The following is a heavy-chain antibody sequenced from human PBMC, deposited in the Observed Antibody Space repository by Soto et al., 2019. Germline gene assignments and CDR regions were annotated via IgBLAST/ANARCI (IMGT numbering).Heavy chain of an antibody. J-gene: IGHJ4*02. CDR2: ISAYNGNT. D-gene: IGHD3-3*01. CDR1: GYTFTSYG. Sequence: ASVKVSCKASGYTFTSYGISWVRQAPGQGLEWMGWISAYNGNTNYAQKLQGRVTMTTDTSTSTAYMELRSLRSDDTAVYYCARDGYYDFWSGYSHFDYWGQGTLVTVSS. CDR3: ARDGYYDFWSGYSHFDY. V-gene: IGHV1-18*01.